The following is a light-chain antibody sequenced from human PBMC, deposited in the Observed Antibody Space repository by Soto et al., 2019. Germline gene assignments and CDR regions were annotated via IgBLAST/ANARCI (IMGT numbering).Light chain of an antibody. CDR1: STDVGSSNL. CDR3: QSYDSSLRVV. Sequence: QSALTQPASVSGSPGQSITISCTGTSTDVGSSNLVSWYQQHPGKAPKLIIFEAINRPSGISDRFSGSKSGTSASLAITGLQAEDEADYYCQSYDSSLRVVFGGGTKLTVL. CDR2: EAI. J-gene: IGLJ3*02. V-gene: IGLV2-14*02.